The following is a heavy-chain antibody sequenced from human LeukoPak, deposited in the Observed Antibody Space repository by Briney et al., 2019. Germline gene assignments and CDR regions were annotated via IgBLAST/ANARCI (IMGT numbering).Heavy chain of an antibody. CDR2: ISSSSSYI. CDR1: GFTFSSYS. D-gene: IGHD3-3*01. CDR3: ARDQTNYDVWSGYYAEVSSPTYYFDY. J-gene: IGHJ4*02. Sequence: GGSLRLSCAASGFTFSSYSMNWVRQAPGKGLEWVSSISSSSSYIYYADSVKGRFTISRDNAKNSLYLQMNSLRAEDTAVYYCARDQTNYDVWSGYYAEVSSPTYYFDYWGQGTLVTVSS. V-gene: IGHV3-21*01.